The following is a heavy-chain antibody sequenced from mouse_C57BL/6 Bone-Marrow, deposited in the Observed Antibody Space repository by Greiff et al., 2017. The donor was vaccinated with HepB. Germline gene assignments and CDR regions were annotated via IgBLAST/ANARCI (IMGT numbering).Heavy chain of an antibody. D-gene: IGHD2-5*01. V-gene: IGHV1-4*01. CDR3: ARAGEGAAYYSNSFDY. J-gene: IGHJ2*01. Sequence: VQLQQSGAELARPGASVKMSCKASGYTFPSSTMHWVKQRPGQGLEWIGYINPSSGYTKYNQKFKDKATLTADKSSSTAYMQPSSLTSEDSAVYYSARAGEGAAYYSNSFDYWGQGTTLTVSS. CDR1: GYTFPSST. CDR2: INPSSGYT.